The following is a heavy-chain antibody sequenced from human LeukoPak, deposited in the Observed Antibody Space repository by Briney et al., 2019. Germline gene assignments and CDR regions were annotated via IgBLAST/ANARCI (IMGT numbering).Heavy chain of an antibody. CDR2: ISDDSHST. J-gene: IGHJ4*02. CDR1: GFTFNSYA. D-gene: IGHD3-10*01. Sequence: GGSLRLSCAASGFTFNSYAMTWVRQAPGKGLEWVSAISDDSHSTHYADSVKGRFTISRDNSKNTLYLQMNSLRVEDTAVYYCAREAVIRGIIITNFDYWGQGTLVTVSS. V-gene: IGHV3-23*01. CDR3: AREAVIRGIIITNFDY.